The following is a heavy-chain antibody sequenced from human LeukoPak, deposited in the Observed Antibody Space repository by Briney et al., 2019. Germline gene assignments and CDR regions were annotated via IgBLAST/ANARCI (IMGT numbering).Heavy chain of an antibody. CDR3: APRTVYSSPFDP. Sequence: SETLSLTCAVYGGSFSGYYWSWIRQPPGKGREWIGEINHSGSTNYNASLKSRVTISVATSKNQFSLKLSSVTAADTAVYYCAPRTVYSSPFDPWGQGTLVTVSS. CDR2: INHSGST. CDR1: GGSFSGYY. J-gene: IGHJ5*02. V-gene: IGHV4-34*01. D-gene: IGHD6-13*01.